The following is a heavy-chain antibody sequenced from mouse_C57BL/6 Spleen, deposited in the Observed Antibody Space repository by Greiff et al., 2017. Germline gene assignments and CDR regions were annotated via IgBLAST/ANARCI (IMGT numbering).Heavy chain of an antibody. Sequence: EVKLMESGGGLVKPGGSLKLSCAASGFTFSSYAMSWVRQTPEKRLEWVATISDGGSYTYYPDNVKGRFTISRDNAKNNLYLQMSHLKSEDTAMYYCARDRDYSWFAYWGQGTLVTVSA. D-gene: IGHD1-1*01. CDR3: ARDRDYSWFAY. CDR1: GFTFSSYA. V-gene: IGHV5-4*01. CDR2: ISDGGSYT. J-gene: IGHJ3*01.